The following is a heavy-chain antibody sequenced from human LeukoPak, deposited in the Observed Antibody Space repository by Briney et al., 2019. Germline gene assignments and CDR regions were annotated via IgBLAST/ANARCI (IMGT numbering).Heavy chain of an antibody. Sequence: PGGSLRLSCAAAGFTLSNYAMSWVRHAPGKGLEWVSTITSSGGTTYYTDSVKGRFTISRDNSKNTPYLQMNSLRAEDTAVYYCAKSPTGSAYNCLDRWGQGTLVTVSS. V-gene: IGHV3-23*01. CDR2: ITSSGGTT. CDR3: AKSPTGSAYNCLDR. J-gene: IGHJ5*02. CDR1: GFTLSNYA.